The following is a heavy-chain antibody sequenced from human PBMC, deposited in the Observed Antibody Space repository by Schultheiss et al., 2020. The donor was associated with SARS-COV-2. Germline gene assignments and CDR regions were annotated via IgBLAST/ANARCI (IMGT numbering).Heavy chain of an antibody. V-gene: IGHV1-18*01. CDR2: ISAYNGNT. Sequence: KVSCKASGYTFTSYGISWVRQAPGQGLEWMGWISAYNGNTNYAQKFQGRVTMTRDTSISTAYMELSRLRSDDTAVYYCARGSSKSASGAWGQGTLVTVSS. CDR3: ARGSSKSASGA. J-gene: IGHJ5*02. D-gene: IGHD5/OR15-5a*01. CDR1: GYTFTSYG.